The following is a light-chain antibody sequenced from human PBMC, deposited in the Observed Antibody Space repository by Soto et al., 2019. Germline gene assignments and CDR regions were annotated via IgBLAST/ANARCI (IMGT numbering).Light chain of an antibody. CDR1: QSIFTY. J-gene: IGKJ4*01. CDR2: AAS. V-gene: IGKV1-39*01. CDR3: QQSSHTPLT. Sequence: DLQMTQSPSSLSASVGDRVTITCRASQSIFTYVNWYQQRPGKAPKLLIYAASSLQSGAPPRFSGSGSGTDFTLTISSLQPEDSATYYCQQSSHTPLTFGGGTKVELK.